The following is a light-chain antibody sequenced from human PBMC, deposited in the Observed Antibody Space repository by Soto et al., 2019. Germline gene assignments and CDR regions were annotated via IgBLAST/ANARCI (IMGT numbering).Light chain of an antibody. V-gene: IGKV3-15*01. CDR3: QQSSNWPRT. CDR2: GAS. Sequence: PGEGATLSCRASQSISSNLAWYQQRPGQPPRLLIYGASTRATGIPARFSGSGSGTEFTLTISSLQSEDFAVYYCQQSSNWPRTFGQGTKVDIK. CDR1: QSISSN. J-gene: IGKJ1*01.